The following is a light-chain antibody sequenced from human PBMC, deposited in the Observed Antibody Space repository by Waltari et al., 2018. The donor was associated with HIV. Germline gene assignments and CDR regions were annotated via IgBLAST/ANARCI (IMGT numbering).Light chain of an antibody. CDR3: CSYAGSYCYV. CDR1: SSDVWSYNL. V-gene: IGLV2-23*02. CDR2: VVR. Sequence: QSALTQPASVSGSPGQSITISCTGTSSDVWSYNLVSWYQQHPGQAPKLMIYVVRKPPAGVPDRFSGSKSGNTASLTSSGLQAEDEADYYCCSYAGSYCYVFGSGTKVTVL. J-gene: IGLJ1*01.